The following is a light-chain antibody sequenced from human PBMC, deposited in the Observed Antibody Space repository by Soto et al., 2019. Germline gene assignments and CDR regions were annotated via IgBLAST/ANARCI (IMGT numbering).Light chain of an antibody. CDR3: AAWDDSLNGVV. V-gene: IGLV1-44*01. CDR1: GPNIGGNI. J-gene: IGLJ2*01. Sequence: QSVLTQPPSASGTPGQGVTIFFFGGGPNIGGNIVNCYQQLPGTAPKLLIYSNNQRPSGVPDRFSGSKSGTSASLAISGLQSEDEADYYCAAWDDSLNGVVFGGGTKLTVL. CDR2: SNN.